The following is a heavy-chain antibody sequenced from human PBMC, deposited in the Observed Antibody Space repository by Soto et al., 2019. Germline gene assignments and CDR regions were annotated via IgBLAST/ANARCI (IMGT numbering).Heavy chain of an antibody. CDR2: IWYDGSNK. Sequence: GGSLRLSCAASGFTFSSYGMHWVRQAPGKGLEWVAVIWYDGSNKYYADSVKGRFTISRDNSKNTLYLQMNSLRAEDTAVYYCARDPLDYGGFRAEYFQHWGQGTLVTVSS. CDR3: ARDPLDYGGFRAEYFQH. J-gene: IGHJ1*01. V-gene: IGHV3-33*01. D-gene: IGHD4-17*01. CDR1: GFTFSSYG.